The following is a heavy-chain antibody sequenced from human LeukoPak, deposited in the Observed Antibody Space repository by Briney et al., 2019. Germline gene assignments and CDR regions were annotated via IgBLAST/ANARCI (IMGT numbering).Heavy chain of an antibody. V-gene: IGHV3-13*01. CDR1: GFTFSSHD. Sequence: PGGSLRLSCVASGFTFSSHDMHWVRQATGRGLEWVSTIGIVGDTYYAGSVKCRFTISRENAKNSLYLQMNSLRAGDTAVYYCARGQRGSDYDQNAFVLWGQGTMVTVSS. J-gene: IGHJ3*01. CDR2: IGIVGDT. D-gene: IGHD5-12*01. CDR3: ARGQRGSDYDQNAFVL.